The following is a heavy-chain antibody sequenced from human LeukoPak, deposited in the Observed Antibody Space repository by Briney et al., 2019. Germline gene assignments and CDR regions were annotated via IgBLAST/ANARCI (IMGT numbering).Heavy chain of an antibody. J-gene: IGHJ4*02. CDR2: ISGSGGST. V-gene: IGHV3-23*01. Sequence: GGSLRLSCAASGFTFSNYALSWVRQAPGKGLECVSAISGSGGSTYSAGSLKGRFTISRDNSKNTVYLQMNSLRAEDTAVYYCARGGGYSGYDYRIFDYWGQGTLVTVSS. CDR3: ARGGGYSGYDYRIFDY. CDR1: GFTFSNYA. D-gene: IGHD5-12*01.